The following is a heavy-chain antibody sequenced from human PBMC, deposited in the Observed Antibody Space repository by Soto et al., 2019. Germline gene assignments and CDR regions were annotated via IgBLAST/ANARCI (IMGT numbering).Heavy chain of an antibody. V-gene: IGHV1-8*01. Sequence: ASVTVSCKASGYTFTNNDVTWVRQATGQGLEWMGWTNPGSGDTGNAQKFQGRVTMTRHIHIATAYMELSSLRSEDTGLYYFARRASCASLIWFDPWGQGTLVTVSS. CDR1: GYTFTNND. J-gene: IGHJ5*02. CDR3: ARRASCASLIWFDP. CDR2: TNPGSGDT. D-gene: IGHD2-15*01.